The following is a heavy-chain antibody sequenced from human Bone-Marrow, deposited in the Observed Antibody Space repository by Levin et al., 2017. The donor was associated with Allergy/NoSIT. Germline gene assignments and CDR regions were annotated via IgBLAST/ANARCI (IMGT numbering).Heavy chain of an antibody. CDR2: ISWNSGSI. Sequence: SLKISCAASGFTFDDYAMHWVRQAPGKGLEWVSGISWNSGSIGYADSVKGRFTISRDNAKNSLYLQMNSLRAEDTALYYCAKGDYGGNPVPYYFDYWGQGTLVTVSS. CDR3: AKGDYGGNPVPYYFDY. CDR1: GFTFDDYA. J-gene: IGHJ4*02. D-gene: IGHD4-23*01. V-gene: IGHV3-9*01.